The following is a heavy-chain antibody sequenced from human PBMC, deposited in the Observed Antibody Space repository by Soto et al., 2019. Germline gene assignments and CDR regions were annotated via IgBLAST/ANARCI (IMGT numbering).Heavy chain of an antibody. CDR1: GGSISSSSYY. D-gene: IGHD3-22*01. J-gene: IGHJ4*02. V-gene: IGHV4-39*01. CDR2: IYYSGST. Sequence: SETLSLTCTVSGGSISSSSYYWGWIRQPPGKGLEWIGSIYYSGSTYYNPSLKSRVTISVDTSKNQFSLKLSSVTAADTAVYYCARLGGLGVITPDYWGQGTLVTVSS. CDR3: ARLGGLGVITPDY.